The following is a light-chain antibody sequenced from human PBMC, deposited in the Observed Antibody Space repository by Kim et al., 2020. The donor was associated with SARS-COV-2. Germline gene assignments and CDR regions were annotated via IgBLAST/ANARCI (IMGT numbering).Light chain of an antibody. CDR2: SSS. V-gene: IGLV1-44*01. J-gene: IGLJ3*02. Sequence: GQRLTISCSGGTSNIGSNSVIWYQQFPGAAPNLLIYSSSYRPSAVPARFSGSKSGTSASLAISGLQSEDDADYYCAVWDDSLDGPVFGGGTKLTVL. CDR3: AVWDDSLDGPV. CDR1: TSNIGSNS.